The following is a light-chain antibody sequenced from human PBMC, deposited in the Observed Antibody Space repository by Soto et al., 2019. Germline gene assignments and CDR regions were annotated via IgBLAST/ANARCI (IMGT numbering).Light chain of an antibody. CDR3: QQYNNWPPQYT. J-gene: IGKJ2*01. Sequence: EIVMTQSPATLSLSPGERATLSCRASQSVSSNLAWYQQKPGQAPSLLLYGASSRTTGIPARFSGSGSGTEFTLTISSLQSEDFEVYYCQQYNNWPPQYTFGQGTKLEIK. CDR1: QSVSSN. CDR2: GAS. V-gene: IGKV3-15*01.